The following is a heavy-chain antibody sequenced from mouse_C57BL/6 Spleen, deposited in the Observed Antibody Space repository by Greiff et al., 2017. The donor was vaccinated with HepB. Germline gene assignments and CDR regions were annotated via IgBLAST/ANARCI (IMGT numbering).Heavy chain of an antibody. Sequence: QVQLQQSGPGLVQPSQSLSITCTVSGFSLTSYGVHWVRQSPGKGLEWLGVIWRGGSTDYNAAFMSRLSITKDNSKSQVFFKMNSLQADDTAIYYCAKRGAYDGYLYYAMDYWGQGTSVTVSS. CDR3: AKRGAYDGYLYYAMDY. J-gene: IGHJ4*01. CDR2: IWRGGST. D-gene: IGHD2-3*01. CDR1: GFSLTSYG. V-gene: IGHV2-5*01.